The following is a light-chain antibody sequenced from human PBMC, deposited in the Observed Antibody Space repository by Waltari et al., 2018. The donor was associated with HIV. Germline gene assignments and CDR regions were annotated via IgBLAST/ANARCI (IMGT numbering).Light chain of an antibody. V-gene: IGLV1-47*01. CDR1: SFKIGSNY. CDR3: AAWDDSVSGRV. CDR2: RNT. Sequence: QSVLTQPPSASGTPGQRVTISCSGGSFKIGSNYVYWYQQFPGTAPRLLIYRNTRRPSGVPDRYSGSNSATSASLAISGLRSEDEADYFCAAWDDSVSGRVFGGGTKLTVL. J-gene: IGLJ3*02.